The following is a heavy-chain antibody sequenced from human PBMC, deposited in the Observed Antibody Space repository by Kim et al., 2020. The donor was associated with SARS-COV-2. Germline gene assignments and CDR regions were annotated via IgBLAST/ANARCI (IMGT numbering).Heavy chain of an antibody. CDR2: IYYSGST. CDR1: GGSISSSSYY. CDR3: ARLMLKRITMVRGSIGGGNWFDP. D-gene: IGHD3-10*01. Sequence: SETLSLTCTVSGGSISSSSYYWGWIRQPPGKGLEWIGSIYYSGSTYYNPSLKSRVTISVDTSKNQFSLKLSSVTAADTAVYYCARLMLKRITMVRGSIGGGNWFDPCGQGTLVTVSS. V-gene: IGHV4-39*01. J-gene: IGHJ5*02.